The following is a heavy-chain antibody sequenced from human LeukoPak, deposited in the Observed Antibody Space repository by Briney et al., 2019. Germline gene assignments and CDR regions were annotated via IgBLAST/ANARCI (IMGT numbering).Heavy chain of an antibody. CDR3: AARITIWSDWFDP. CDR2: FDPEDGET. CDR1: GYTLTELS. V-gene: IGHV1-24*01. Sequence: GASVKVSCKVSGYTLTELSMHWVRQAPGKGLEWTGGFDPEDGETIYAQKFQGRVTMTEDTSTDTAYMELSSLRSEDTAVYYCAARITIWSDWFDPWGQGTLVTVSS. D-gene: IGHD3-3*01. J-gene: IGHJ5*02.